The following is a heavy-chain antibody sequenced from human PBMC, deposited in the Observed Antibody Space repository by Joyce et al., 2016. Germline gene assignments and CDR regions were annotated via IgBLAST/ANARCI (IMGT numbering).Heavy chain of an antibody. CDR1: GGSMTGYY. CDR2: IYWSGST. CDR3: AKDAVRSGLEDY. V-gene: IGHV4-59*01. J-gene: IGHJ4*02. Sequence: QVQLQESGPGLVKTSETLSLTCTVSGGSMTGYYWSWIRQPPGKGLDWIGYIYWSGSTNYNPSLKSRVTISADTSKNQFSLKLSSVTAADSAVYYCAKDAVRSGLEDYWGQGTLVTVSS. D-gene: IGHD2-2*01.